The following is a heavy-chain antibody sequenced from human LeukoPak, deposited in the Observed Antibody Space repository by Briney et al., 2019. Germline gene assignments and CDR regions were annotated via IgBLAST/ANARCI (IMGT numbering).Heavy chain of an antibody. J-gene: IGHJ5*02. Sequence: ASVKVSCKASGYTFTSYGISWVRQAPGQGLEWMGWISAYNGNTNYAQKLQGRVTMTRNTSISTAYMELSRLRSDDTAVYYCARETRDYYDSSGGNWFDPWGQGTLVTVSS. D-gene: IGHD3-22*01. V-gene: IGHV1-18*01. CDR1: GYTFTSYG. CDR3: ARETRDYYDSSGGNWFDP. CDR2: ISAYNGNT.